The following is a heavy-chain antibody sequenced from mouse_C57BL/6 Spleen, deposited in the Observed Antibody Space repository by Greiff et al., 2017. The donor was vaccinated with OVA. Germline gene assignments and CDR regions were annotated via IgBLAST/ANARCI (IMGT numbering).Heavy chain of an antibody. V-gene: IGHV1-20*01. CDR1: GYSFTGYF. CDR3: ARSGGLYAMDY. J-gene: IGHJ4*01. D-gene: IGHD3-1*01. CDR2: INPYNGDT. Sequence: EVQLQQSGPELVKPGDSVKISCKASGYSFTGYFMNWVMQSHGKSLEWIGRINPYNGDTFYNQKFKGKATVTVDKSSSTAHMELRSLTSEDSAVYYCARSGGLYAMDYWGQGTSVTVSS.